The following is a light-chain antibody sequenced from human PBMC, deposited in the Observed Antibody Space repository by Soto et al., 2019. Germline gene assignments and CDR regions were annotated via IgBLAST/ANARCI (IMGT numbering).Light chain of an antibody. CDR3: QQYNDWSRT. CDR2: GAS. CDR1: QSVSSN. V-gene: IGKV3-15*01. J-gene: IGKJ1*01. Sequence: DIGMTQSPAILSVSPGERATLSCRASQSVSSNLAWYQQKPGQAPRLLIYGASSRAAGIPARFSGSGSGTEFTLTISSLQTGDFAVDYCQQYNDWSRTFGQGTNVEVK.